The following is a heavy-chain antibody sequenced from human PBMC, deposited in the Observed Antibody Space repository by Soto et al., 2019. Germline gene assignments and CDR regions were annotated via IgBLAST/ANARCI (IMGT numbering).Heavy chain of an antibody. CDR1: GFTFDDYA. V-gene: IGHV3-9*01. Sequence: LRLSCAASGFTFDDYAMHWVRQAPGKGLEWVSGISWNSGSIGYADSVKGRFTISRDNAKNSLYLQMNSLRAEDTALYYCAKVAADYYYYYGMDVWGQGTTVTVSS. CDR3: AKVAADYYYYYGMDV. J-gene: IGHJ6*02. CDR2: ISWNSGSI. D-gene: IGHD6-13*01.